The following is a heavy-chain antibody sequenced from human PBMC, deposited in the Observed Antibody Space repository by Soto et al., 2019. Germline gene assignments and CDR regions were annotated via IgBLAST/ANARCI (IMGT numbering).Heavy chain of an antibody. CDR2: ISAYNGDT. V-gene: IGHV1-18*04. D-gene: IGHD6-6*01. CDR1: GYTFTSYG. CDR3: ARDQEYSTSGLYWFDL. Sequence: VQLVQSGAEVKKPGASVKVSCQASGYTFTSYGIAWVRQAPGQDLEWMGWISAYNGDTNYAQRLQGRVTMTTDTPTSTVDMELKSLKSDDTAVYYCARDQEYSTSGLYWFDLWGQGTLVTVSA. J-gene: IGHJ5*02.